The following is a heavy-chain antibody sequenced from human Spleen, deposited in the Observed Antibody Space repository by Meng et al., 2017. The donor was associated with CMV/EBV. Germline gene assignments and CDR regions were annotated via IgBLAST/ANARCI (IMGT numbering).Heavy chain of an antibody. V-gene: IGHV4-39*01. CDR3: ARHLRGYSWPKSD. CDR1: DVSISNTSFF. CDR2: FFHSGDT. J-gene: IGHJ4*02. D-gene: IGHD1-26*01. Sequence: VADVSISNTSFFWGWIRQPPGKGLEWIGSFFHSGDTYSNPSLRSRVVISVDTSKNQFSLRLNSVTATDTAVYYCARHLRGYSWPKSDWGQGTLVTVSS.